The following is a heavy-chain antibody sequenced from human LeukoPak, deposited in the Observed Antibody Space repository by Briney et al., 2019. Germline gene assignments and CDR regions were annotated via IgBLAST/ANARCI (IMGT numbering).Heavy chain of an antibody. V-gene: IGHV3-30*18. J-gene: IGHJ3*01. Sequence: GGSLRLSCAASGFTFSSYGMHWVRQAPGKGLEWLAIISHDGSNKYHADSVKGRFTITRDDSTDTLYLQMNSLEAEDTAVYYCAKEGALGFCSSTTCSFGAFDVWGQGTKVTVSS. CDR3: AKEGALGFCSSTTCSFGAFDV. CDR1: GFTFSSYG. D-gene: IGHD2-2*01. CDR2: ISHDGSNK.